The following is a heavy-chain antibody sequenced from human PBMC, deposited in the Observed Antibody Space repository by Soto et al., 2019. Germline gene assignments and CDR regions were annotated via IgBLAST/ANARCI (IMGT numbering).Heavy chain of an antibody. J-gene: IGHJ3*02. Sequence: GASVKVSCKASGYTFTAYYIHWVRQAPGQGLEWMGRINPNNGGTNYAQKFQGWVTMTRDTSISTAYMELSRLKSDDTAVYYCHFFGGAFDIWGQGTMVTVSS. CDR3: HFFGGAFDI. D-gene: IGHD3-10*01. CDR1: GYTFTAYY. CDR2: INPNNGGT. V-gene: IGHV1-2*04.